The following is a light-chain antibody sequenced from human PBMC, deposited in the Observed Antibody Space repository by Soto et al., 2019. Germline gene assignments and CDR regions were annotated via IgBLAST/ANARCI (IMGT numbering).Light chain of an antibody. CDR1: QNVRSY. Sequence: DVHMTQSPSSLSASVGDTITITCRASQNVRSYLNWYQQKSGKAPNLLIYESTNLESGVPSRFSGDGFGTDFTITISTLHPDDFATYYCPQAFFATPTFVRGTTVEI. CDR2: EST. CDR3: PQAFFATPT. V-gene: IGKV1-39*01. J-gene: IGKJ1*01.